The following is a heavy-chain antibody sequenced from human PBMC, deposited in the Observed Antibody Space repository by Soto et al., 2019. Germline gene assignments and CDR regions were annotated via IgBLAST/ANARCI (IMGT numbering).Heavy chain of an antibody. J-gene: IGHJ4*02. CDR2: ISGSGGST. CDR3: AKDKGYDFWSGQYYFDY. CDR1: GFTFSSYA. V-gene: IGHV3-23*01. Sequence: EVQLLESGGGLVQPGGSLRLSCAASGFTFSSYAMSWVRQAPGKGLEWVSAISGSGGSTYYADSVKGRFTISRDNSKNTLYLQMNSLRAEDTAVYYCAKDKGYDFWSGQYYFDYWGQGTLVTVSS. D-gene: IGHD3-3*01.